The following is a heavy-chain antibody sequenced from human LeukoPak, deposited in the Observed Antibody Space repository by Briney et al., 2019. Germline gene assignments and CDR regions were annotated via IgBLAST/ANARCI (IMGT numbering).Heavy chain of an antibody. Sequence: GGSLRLSCAASGFTFSDYYMSWIRQAPGKGLEWVSYITGSGNIIYYADSVKGRFTISRNNAKNSLYLQMSSLRVEDTAVYYCARADRKYYMDVWGEGTTVTVFS. D-gene: IGHD1-14*01. V-gene: IGHV3-11*04. CDR2: ITGSGNII. CDR1: GFTFSDYY. CDR3: ARADRKYYMDV. J-gene: IGHJ6*03.